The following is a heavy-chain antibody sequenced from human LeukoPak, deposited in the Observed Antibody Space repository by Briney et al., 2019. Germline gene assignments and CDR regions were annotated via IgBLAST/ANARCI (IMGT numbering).Heavy chain of an antibody. Sequence: GGSLRISCAASGFTFSTYWMSWARQAPGKRLAWVGQIKGDGSEKYYSDSVKGRFTISRDNARNSVYLQMNSRRAEDTAVYYCARDSPGTTFDHWGQGTLVTVSS. CDR3: ARDSPGTTFDH. V-gene: IGHV3-7*01. J-gene: IGHJ5*02. CDR1: GFTFSTYW. CDR2: IKGDGSEK. D-gene: IGHD1-7*01.